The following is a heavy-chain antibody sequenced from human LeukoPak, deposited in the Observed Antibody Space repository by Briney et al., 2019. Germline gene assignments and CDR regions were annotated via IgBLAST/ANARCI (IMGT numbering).Heavy chain of an antibody. D-gene: IGHD1-1*01. CDR1: GGSISSYY. CDR3: ARGNYYFDY. V-gene: IGHV4-59*01. J-gene: IGHJ4*02. Sequence: SETLSLTCTVSGGSISSYYWSWIRQPPGKGLEWIGYIYYSGSTNYNPSLKSRVTISVDTSKNQFSLKLSSVTAADTAVYYCARGNYYFDYWGQGTLVTVSS. CDR2: IYYSGST.